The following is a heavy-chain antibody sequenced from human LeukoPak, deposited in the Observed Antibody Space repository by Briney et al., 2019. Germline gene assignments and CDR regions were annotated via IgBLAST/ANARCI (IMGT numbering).Heavy chain of an antibody. CDR1: GGTFSSYA. CDR2: IIPIFGTA. V-gene: IGHV1-69*13. CDR3: ARSYGEGYYYGMDV. J-gene: IGHJ6*02. Sequence: ASVTVSCTASGGTFSSYAISWVRQAPGQGLEWMGGIIPIFGTANYAQKFQGRVTITADESTSTAYMELSSLRSEDTAVYYCARSYGEGYYYGMDVWGQGTTVTVSS. D-gene: IGHD1-26*01.